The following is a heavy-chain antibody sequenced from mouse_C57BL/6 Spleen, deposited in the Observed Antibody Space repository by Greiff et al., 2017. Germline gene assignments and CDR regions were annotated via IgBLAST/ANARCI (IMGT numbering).Heavy chain of an antibody. CDR3: ARYYDYDGRFAY. CDR1: GYTFTSYW. CDR2: IHPNSGST. V-gene: IGHV1-64*01. D-gene: IGHD2-4*01. J-gene: IGHJ3*01. Sequence: QVQLQQPGAELVKPGASVKLSCKASGYTFTSYWMHWVKQRPGQGLEWIGMIHPNSGSTNYNEKFKSKATLTVDKSSSTAYMQLSSLTSEDSAVYYCARYYDYDGRFAYWGQGTLVTVSA.